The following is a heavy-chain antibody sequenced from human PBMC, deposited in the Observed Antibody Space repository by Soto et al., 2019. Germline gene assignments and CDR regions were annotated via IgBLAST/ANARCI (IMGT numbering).Heavy chain of an antibody. CDR1: GFTFSSYA. J-gene: IGHJ4*02. V-gene: IGHV3-30-3*01. CDR3: ASPRGWFEELSPLDC. D-gene: IGHD3-10*01. Sequence: QVQLVESGGGVVQPGRSLRLSCAASGFTFSSYARHWVRQAPGKGLEWVAVISYDGSNKYYADSVKGRFTISRDNSKYTLDLQMNSLGAEDTAVYYCASPRGWFEELSPLDCWGQGTLVTVSS. CDR2: ISYDGSNK.